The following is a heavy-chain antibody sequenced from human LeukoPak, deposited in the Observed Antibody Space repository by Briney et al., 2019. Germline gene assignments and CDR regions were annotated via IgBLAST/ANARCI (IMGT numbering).Heavy chain of an antibody. Sequence: PGGSQRLSCAASGFTFDDYAMHWVRQAPGKGLEWVSGISWNSGSIGYADSVKGRFTISRDNAKNSLYLQMNSLRAEDTALYYCAKDIRVDYYYDSSGYSGAFDIWGQGTMVTVSS. V-gene: IGHV3-9*01. J-gene: IGHJ3*02. D-gene: IGHD3-22*01. CDR1: GFTFDDYA. CDR3: AKDIRVDYYYDSSGYSGAFDI. CDR2: ISWNSGSI.